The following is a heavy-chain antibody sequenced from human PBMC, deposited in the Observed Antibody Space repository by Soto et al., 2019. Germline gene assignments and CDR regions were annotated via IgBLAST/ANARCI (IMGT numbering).Heavy chain of an antibody. V-gene: IGHV4-59*01. CDR1: VCSLISDL. CDR2: IYYSGST. J-gene: IGHJ5*02. Sequence: SETLSHTFAVSVCSLISDLWICIGRAAGKRLEWIGYIYYSGSTNYNPSLKSRVTISVDTSKNQFSLKLSSVTAADTAVYYCAGYIVGATTGVDPWGQGTLVTVSS. D-gene: IGHD1-26*01. CDR3: AGYIVGATTGVDP.